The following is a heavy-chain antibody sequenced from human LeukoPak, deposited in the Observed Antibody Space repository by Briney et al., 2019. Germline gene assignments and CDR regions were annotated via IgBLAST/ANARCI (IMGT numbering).Heavy chain of an antibody. CDR1: GFTFSGYS. V-gene: IGHV3-23*01. D-gene: IGHD3-10*02. Sequence: GGSLRLSCTASGFTFSGYSMNWIRQAPGKGLEWVSAISGSGGSTYYADSVKGRFTISRDNSKNTLYLQMNSLRAEDTAVYYCAKIYVFMDYWGQGTLVTVSS. CDR2: ISGSGGST. J-gene: IGHJ4*02. CDR3: AKIYVFMDY.